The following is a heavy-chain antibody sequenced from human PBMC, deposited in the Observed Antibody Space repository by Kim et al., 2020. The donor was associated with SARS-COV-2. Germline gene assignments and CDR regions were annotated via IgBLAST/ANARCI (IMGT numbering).Heavy chain of an antibody. V-gene: IGHV4-31*03. D-gene: IGHD3-22*01. J-gene: IGHJ4*02. CDR2: IYYSGST. CDR1: GGSISSGGYY. CDR3: ARGIRVRYYYDSSGSDPYYFDY. Sequence: SETLSLTCTVSGGSISSGGYYWSWIRQHPGKGLEWIGYIYYSGSTYYNPSLKSRVTISVDTSKNQFSLKLSSVTAADTAVYYCARGIRVRYYYDSSGSDPYYFDYWGQGTLVTVSS.